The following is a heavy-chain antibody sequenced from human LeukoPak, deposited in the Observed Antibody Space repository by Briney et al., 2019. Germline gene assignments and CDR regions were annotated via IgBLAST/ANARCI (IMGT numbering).Heavy chain of an antibody. V-gene: IGHV3-21*01. J-gene: IGHJ4*02. CDR1: GFTFSSYA. D-gene: IGHD6-19*01. CDR3: AGTAQWLGDY. Sequence: GGSLRLSCAASGFTFSSYAMSWVRQAPGKGLEWVSSISSSSSYIYYADSVKGRFTISRDNAKNSLYLQMSSLRAEDTAVYYCAGTAQWLGDYWGQGTLVTVSS. CDR2: ISSSSSYI.